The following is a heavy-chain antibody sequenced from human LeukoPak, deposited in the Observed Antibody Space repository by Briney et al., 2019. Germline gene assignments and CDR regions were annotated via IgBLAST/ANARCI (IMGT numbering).Heavy chain of an antibody. CDR3: ARDRPYTGGWRGFDY. CDR2: IIPMFGIA. CDR1: GYILTELS. Sequence: ASVKVSCKVSGYILTELSMHWVRQAPGQGLEWMGGIIPMFGIANYAQKFQGRVTITADESTSTAYMELSSLRSEDTAVYYCARDRPYTGGWRGFDYWGQGTLVTVSS. J-gene: IGHJ4*02. D-gene: IGHD6-19*01. V-gene: IGHV1-69*13.